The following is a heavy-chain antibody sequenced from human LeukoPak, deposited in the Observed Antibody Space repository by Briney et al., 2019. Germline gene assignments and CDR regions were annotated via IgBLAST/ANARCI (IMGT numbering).Heavy chain of an antibody. CDR1: GFTFSSYW. D-gene: IGHD4-17*01. CDR2: VYGGDTT. Sequence: GGSLRLSCAASGFTFSSYWMSWVRQAPGKGLEWVSVVYGGDTTYYADSVQGRFTISRDNSKNTLYLQMNSLRAEDTAVYYCAKARGFYGDLWYFDLWGRGTLVTVSS. V-gene: IGHV3-66*01. CDR3: AKARGFYGDLWYFDL. J-gene: IGHJ2*01.